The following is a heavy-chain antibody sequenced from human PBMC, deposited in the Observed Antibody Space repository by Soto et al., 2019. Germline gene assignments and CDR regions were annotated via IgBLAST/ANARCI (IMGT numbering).Heavy chain of an antibody. Sequence: ASVKVSCKASGYTFTSYGISWVRQAPGQGLEWMGWISAYSGNTNYAQKLQGRVTMTTDTSTSTAYMELRSLRSDDTAVYYCARGLGTIFPYGMDVWGQGTTVTVSS. CDR2: ISAYSGNT. CDR3: ARGLGTIFPYGMDV. J-gene: IGHJ6*02. V-gene: IGHV1-18*04. D-gene: IGHD3-3*01. CDR1: GYTFTSYG.